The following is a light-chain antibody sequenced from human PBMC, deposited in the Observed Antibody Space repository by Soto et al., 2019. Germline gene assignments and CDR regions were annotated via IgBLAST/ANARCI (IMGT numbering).Light chain of an antibody. CDR3: QQYNSYPWT. CDR1: QSISSW. CDR2: DAS. Sequence: DLHMTKYPSTLSASVGDRVTITCRASQSISSWLAWYQQKPGKAPKLLIYDASSLESGVPSRFSGSGSGTKFTLTISSLQPDDFATYYCQQYNSYPWTFGQGTKVDIK. J-gene: IGKJ1*01. V-gene: IGKV1-5*01.